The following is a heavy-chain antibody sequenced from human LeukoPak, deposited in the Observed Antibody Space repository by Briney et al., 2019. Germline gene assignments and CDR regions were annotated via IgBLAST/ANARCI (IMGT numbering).Heavy chain of an antibody. CDR3: ARLAEMATNHFDY. CDR1: GGSISSSSYY. J-gene: IGHJ4*02. CDR2: IYYSGST. Sequence: SEALSLTCTVSGGSISSSSYYWGWIRQPPGKGLEWIGSIYYSGSTYYNPSLKSRVTISVDTSKNQFSLKLSSVTAADTAVYYCARLAEMATNHFDYWGQGTLVTVSS. V-gene: IGHV4-39*01. D-gene: IGHD5-24*01.